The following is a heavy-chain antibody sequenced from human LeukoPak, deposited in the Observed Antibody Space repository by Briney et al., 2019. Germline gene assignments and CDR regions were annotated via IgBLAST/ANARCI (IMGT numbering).Heavy chain of an antibody. D-gene: IGHD6-25*01. CDR1: GFTFATYG. J-gene: IGHJ4*02. CDR3: ARGLGF. V-gene: IGHV3-23*01. Sequence: GGSLRLSCAASGFTFATYGMSWVRQAPGKGLEWDSTISGSSGRTYYADSVRGRFTISRDNSKNTLYLQMNTLRAEDTAVYYCARGLGFWGQGTLVTVSS. CDR2: ISGSSGRT.